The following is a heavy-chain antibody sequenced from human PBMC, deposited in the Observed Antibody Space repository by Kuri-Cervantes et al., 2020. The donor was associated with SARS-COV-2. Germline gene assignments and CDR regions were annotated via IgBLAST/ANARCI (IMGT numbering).Heavy chain of an antibody. Sequence: GGSLRLSCAASGFTFSSYGMHWVRQAPGKGLEWVAVIWYDGSNKYYADSVKGRFTISRDNSKNTLYLQMNSLRAEDTAVYYCAREGVREIYYYYYYGMDVWGQGTTVTVSS. CDR3: AREGVREIYYYYYYGMDV. V-gene: IGHV3-33*08. CDR1: GFTFSSYG. J-gene: IGHJ6*02. CDR2: IWYDGSNK. D-gene: IGHD2-8*01.